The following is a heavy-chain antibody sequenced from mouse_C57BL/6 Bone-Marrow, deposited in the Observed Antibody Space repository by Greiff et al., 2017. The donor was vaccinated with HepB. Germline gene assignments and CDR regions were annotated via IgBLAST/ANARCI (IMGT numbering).Heavy chain of an antibody. D-gene: IGHD1-1*01. V-gene: IGHV1-5*01. CDR2: IYPGNSDT. J-gene: IGHJ2*01. CDR3: TREFITTVVALDYFDY. Sequence: VQLQQSGTVLARPGASVKMSCKTSGYTFTSYWMHWVKQRPGQGLEWIGAIYPGNSDTSYNQKFKGKAKLTAVTSASTAYMELSSLTNEDSAVYYCTREFITTVVALDYFDYWGQGTTRTVSS. CDR1: GYTFTSYW.